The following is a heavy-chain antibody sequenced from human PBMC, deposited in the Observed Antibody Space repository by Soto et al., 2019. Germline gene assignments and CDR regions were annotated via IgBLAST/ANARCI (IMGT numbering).Heavy chain of an antibody. CDR2: IWYDGSNK. Sequence: QVQLVESGGGVVQPGRSLRLSCAASGFTFSSYGMHWVRQAPGKGLEWVAGIWYDGSNKYYADAVKGRFTISRDNSKNTLYLQMTSLRAEDTAVYYCAREAPYSSSWFDYWGQGTLVTVSS. V-gene: IGHV3-33*01. J-gene: IGHJ4*02. CDR1: GFTFSSYG. D-gene: IGHD6-13*01. CDR3: AREAPYSSSWFDY.